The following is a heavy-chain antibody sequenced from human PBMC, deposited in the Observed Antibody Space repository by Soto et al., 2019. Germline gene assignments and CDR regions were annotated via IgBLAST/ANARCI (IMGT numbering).Heavy chain of an antibody. CDR2: IKQDGSEK. Sequence: GGSLRLSCAASGFSFSTYWMTWVRQAPGKGLEWVANIKQDGSEKYYVDSVKGRFTISRDNAKNSLYLQMNSLRAEDTAVYYCARDTHMIVVTCCDYWGRGTLVTVSS. J-gene: IGHJ4*02. V-gene: IGHV3-7*01. CDR3: ARDTHMIVVTCCDY. D-gene: IGHD3-22*01. CDR1: GFSFSTYW.